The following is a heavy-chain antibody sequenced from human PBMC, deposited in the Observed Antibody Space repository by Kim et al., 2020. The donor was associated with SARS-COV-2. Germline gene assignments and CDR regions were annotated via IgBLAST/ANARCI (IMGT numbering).Heavy chain of an antibody. CDR1: GGTFSSYA. Sequence: SVKVSCKASGGTFSSYAISWVRQAPGQGLEWMGGIIPIFGTANYAQKFQGRVTITADESTSTAYMELSSLRSEDTAVYYCARELCSSTSCYTLYYYYGMDVWGQGTTVTVSS. J-gene: IGHJ6*02. V-gene: IGHV1-69*13. CDR3: ARELCSSTSCYTLYYYYGMDV. D-gene: IGHD2-2*02. CDR2: IIPIFGTA.